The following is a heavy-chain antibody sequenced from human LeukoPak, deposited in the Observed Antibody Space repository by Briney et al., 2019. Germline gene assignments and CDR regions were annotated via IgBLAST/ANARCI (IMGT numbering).Heavy chain of an antibody. CDR2: ISYDGSNK. V-gene: IGHV3-30-3*01. D-gene: IGHD5-12*01. Sequence: GGSLRLSCVASGFNFNTHWMSWVRQAPGKGLEWVAVISYDGSNKYYADSVKGRFTISRDNSKNTLYLQMNSLRAEDTAVYYCARAVGRLYYFDYWGQGTLVTVSS. J-gene: IGHJ4*02. CDR3: ARAVGRLYYFDY. CDR1: GFNFNTHW.